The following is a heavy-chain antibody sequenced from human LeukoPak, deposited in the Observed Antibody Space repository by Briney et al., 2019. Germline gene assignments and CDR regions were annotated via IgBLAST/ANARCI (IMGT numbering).Heavy chain of an antibody. J-gene: IGHJ4*02. D-gene: IGHD3-16*02. V-gene: IGHV4-34*01. Sequence: SETLSLTCAVYGGSFSGYYWSWIRQPPGKGLEWIGEINHSGSTNYNPSLKSRVTISVDTSKNQFSLKLSSVTAADTAVYYCARVRGYYVWGSYRFQLDYWGQGTLVTVSS. CDR3: ARVRGYYVWGSYRFQLDY. CDR2: INHSGST. CDR1: GGSFSGYY.